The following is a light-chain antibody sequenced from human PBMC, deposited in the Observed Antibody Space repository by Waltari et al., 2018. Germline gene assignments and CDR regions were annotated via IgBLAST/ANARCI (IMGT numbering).Light chain of an antibody. CDR3: QQYNNWPLT. J-gene: IGKJ4*01. Sequence: EVVLTQSPDTLSVSPGARATLSCRTSRSVNSNLAWYQHKPGQAPRLRMYGASTRPTGIPARFSGSESGTEFTLTITSLQSEDFAVYYCQQYNNWPLTFGGGTKVEI. CDR2: GAS. V-gene: IGKV3-15*01. CDR1: RSVNSN.